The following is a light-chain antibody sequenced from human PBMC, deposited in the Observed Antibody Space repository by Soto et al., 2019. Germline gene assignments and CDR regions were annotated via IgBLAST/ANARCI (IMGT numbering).Light chain of an antibody. V-gene: IGKV1-39*01. CDR1: QSISSD. CDR2: AAS. Sequence: IKMTQSPSSLSASVGYRVTITCRASQSISSDLNWYQQKPGKAPKLLIYAASSLQSGVPSRFSGSGSGTDFTLTISSLQPGDFATYYCQQSYSTPPDTFGQGTKLEIK. CDR3: QQSYSTPPDT. J-gene: IGKJ2*01.